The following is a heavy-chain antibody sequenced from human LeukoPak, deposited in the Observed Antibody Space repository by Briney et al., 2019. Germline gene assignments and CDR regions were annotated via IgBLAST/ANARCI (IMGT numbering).Heavy chain of an antibody. CDR1: GGSISSGGYY. D-gene: IGHD3-16*01. Sequence: SQTLSLTCTVSGGSISSGGYYWGWIRQPPGKGLEWIGSIYYSGSTYYNPSLKSRVTISVDTSKNQFSLKLSSVTAADTAVYYCARDPSGDIKITFGGPRFDPWGQGTLVTVSP. J-gene: IGHJ5*02. CDR2: IYYSGST. V-gene: IGHV4-39*07. CDR3: ARDPSGDIKITFGGPRFDP.